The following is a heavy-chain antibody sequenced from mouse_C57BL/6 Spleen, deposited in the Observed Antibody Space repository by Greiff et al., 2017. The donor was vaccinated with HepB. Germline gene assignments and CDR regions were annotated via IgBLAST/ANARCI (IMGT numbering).Heavy chain of an antibody. CDR3: TRGEGAY. CDR1: GYTFTDYE. Sequence: VKLQESGAELVRPGASVTLSCKASGYTFTDYEMHWVKQTPVHGLEWIGAIDPETGGTAYNQKFKGKAILTADKSSSTAYMELRSLTSEDSAVYYCTRGEGAYWGQGTLVTVSA. J-gene: IGHJ3*01. V-gene: IGHV1-15*01. CDR2: IDPETGGT.